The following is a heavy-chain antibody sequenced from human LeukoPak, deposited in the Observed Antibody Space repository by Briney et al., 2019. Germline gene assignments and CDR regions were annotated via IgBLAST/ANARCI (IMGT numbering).Heavy chain of an antibody. CDR1: GGSISSYY. V-gene: IGHV4-59*08. D-gene: IGHD3-3*01. J-gene: IGHJ6*03. CDR3: ARGGEITLFGVVNYSGYYYYMDV. Sequence: SETLSLTCTVSGGSISSYYWSWIRQPPGKGLEWIGYIYYSGSTNYNPSLKSRATISVDTSKNQFSLKLSSVTAADTAVYYCARGGEITLFGVVNYSGYYYYMDVWGKGTTVTVSS. CDR2: IYYSGST.